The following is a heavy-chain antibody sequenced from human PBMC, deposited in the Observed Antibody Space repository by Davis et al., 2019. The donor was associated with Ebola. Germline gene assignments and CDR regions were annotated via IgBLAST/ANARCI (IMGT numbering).Heavy chain of an antibody. CDR1: GFAFSNYW. CDR2: ISSSSSYI. V-gene: IGHV3-21*01. CDR3: ASGLRYFDWLFQDAFDI. J-gene: IGHJ3*02. D-gene: IGHD3-9*01. Sequence: GGSLRLSCAASGFAFSNYWMNWVRQAPGKGLEWVSSISSSSSYIYYADSVKGRFTISRDNAKNSLYLQMNSLRAEDTAVYYCASGLRYFDWLFQDAFDIWGQGTMVTVSS.